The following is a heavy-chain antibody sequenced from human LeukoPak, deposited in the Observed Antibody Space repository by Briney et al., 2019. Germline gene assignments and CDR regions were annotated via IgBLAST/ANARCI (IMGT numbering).Heavy chain of an antibody. Sequence: TGGSLKLSCAASGFTFSSYWMHWVRQAPGKGLVWVSRINSDGSSTSYADSVKGRFTISRDNAKNTLYLQMNSLRAEDTAVYYCARGGSGSSSYFDYWGQGTLVTVSS. CDR3: ARGGSGSSSYFDY. V-gene: IGHV3-74*01. D-gene: IGHD3-10*01. CDR1: GFTFSSYW. J-gene: IGHJ4*02. CDR2: INSDGSST.